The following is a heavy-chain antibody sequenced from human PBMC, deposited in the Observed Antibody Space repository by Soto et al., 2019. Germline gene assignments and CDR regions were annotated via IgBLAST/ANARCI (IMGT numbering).Heavy chain of an antibody. Sequence: GGSLRLSCAASGFTFSNAWMSWVRQAPGKGLEWVGRIKSKTDGGTTDYATPARGRFTISRDDSKNTLDLQMNSMNTEDTAVYYCTPHRYCSSTSCYTSDYYYYYGMDVWGQGTTVTVSS. CDR2: IKSKTDGGTT. CDR3: TPHRYCSSTSCYTSDYYYYYGMDV. CDR1: GFTFSNAW. J-gene: IGHJ6*02. V-gene: IGHV3-15*01. D-gene: IGHD2-2*02.